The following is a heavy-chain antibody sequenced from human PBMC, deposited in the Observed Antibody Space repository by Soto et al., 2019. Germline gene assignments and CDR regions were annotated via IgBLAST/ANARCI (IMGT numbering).Heavy chain of an antibody. V-gene: IGHV1-18*01. CDR2: ISAYNGNT. J-gene: IGHJ3*02. D-gene: IGHD1-26*01. CDR1: GYTFTSYG. CDR3: ARDLGASWLIPLHFDI. Sequence: ASVKVSCKXSGYTFTSYGISWVRQAPGQGLEWMGWISAYNGNTNYAQKLQGRVTMTTDTSTSTAYMELRSLRSDDTAVYYCARDLGASWLIPLHFDIWGQGTMVTVSS.